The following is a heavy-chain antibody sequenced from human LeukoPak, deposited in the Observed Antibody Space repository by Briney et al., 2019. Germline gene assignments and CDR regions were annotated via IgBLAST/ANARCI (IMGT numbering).Heavy chain of an antibody. D-gene: IGHD3-9*01. CDR3: AKCDILTDYYCHQLGC. Sequence: GGSLRLSCEASGFTFSSYAMSWVRQVPGKGLEWVSTFSNSGGSTFYADSVKGRFTISRDNSKNTLYLQMNSLRAEDTAIYYCAKCDILTDYYCHQLGCWRQGSLVTVSS. CDR2: FSNSGGST. J-gene: IGHJ4*02. V-gene: IGHV3-23*01. CDR1: GFTFSSYA.